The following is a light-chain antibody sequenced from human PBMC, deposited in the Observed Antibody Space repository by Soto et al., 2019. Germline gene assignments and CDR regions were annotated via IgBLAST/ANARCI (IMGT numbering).Light chain of an antibody. CDR2: DAS. J-gene: IGKJ1*01. CDR1: QSVSSY. Sequence: VMTQSPATLSASPGERATLSCRASQSVSSYLAWYQQKPGQAPRLLIYDASNRATGIPARFSGSGSGTDFTLTISSLEPEDFAIYYCQQRTNWPRVTFGQGTKVAIK. CDR3: QQRTNWPRVT. V-gene: IGKV3-11*01.